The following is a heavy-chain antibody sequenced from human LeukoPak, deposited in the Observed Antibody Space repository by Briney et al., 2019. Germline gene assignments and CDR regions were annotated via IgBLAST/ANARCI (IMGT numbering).Heavy chain of an antibody. CDR3: ARCYSSSWQRLDN. CDR1: GYTFTGYG. J-gene: IGHJ4*02. Sequence: GASVKVSCKASGYTFTGYGISWVRQAPGQGLEWMGWISGYSGNANYAQKFQDRVVMTTDRSTSTVYMELRSVRSDDTAVYYCARCYSSSWQRLDNWGQGTLVIVSS. D-gene: IGHD6-13*01. CDR2: ISGYSGNA. V-gene: IGHV1-18*01.